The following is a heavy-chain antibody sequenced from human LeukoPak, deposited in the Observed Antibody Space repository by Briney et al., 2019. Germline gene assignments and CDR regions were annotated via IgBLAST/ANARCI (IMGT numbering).Heavy chain of an antibody. CDR1: GYSFTSYW. D-gene: IGHD6-19*01. CDR2: ISSSSSYI. V-gene: IGHV3-21*01. CDR3: ARVDSSGWYGRDDY. Sequence: GESLKISCKGSGYSFTSYWIGWVRQAPGKGLEWVSSISSSSSYIYYADSVKGRFTISRDNAKNSLYLQMNSLRAEDTAVYYCARVDSSGWYGRDDYWGQGTLVTVSS. J-gene: IGHJ4*02.